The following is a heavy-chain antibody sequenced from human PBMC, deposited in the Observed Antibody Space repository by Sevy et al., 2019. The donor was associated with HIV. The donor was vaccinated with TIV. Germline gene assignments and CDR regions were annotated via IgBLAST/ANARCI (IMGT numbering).Heavy chain of an antibody. CDR2: IRSKTYGGTT. CDR1: GFTFGEYA. D-gene: IGHD6-19*01. Sequence: GGSLRLSCTASGFTFGEYAMSWFRQAPGKGLEWVGFIRSKTYGGTTEYAASVKGRFTISRDDPKSIAYLQMNSLKTEDTAMYYCSREGSEGSVAQPDAFDIWGQGTMVTVSS. V-gene: IGHV3-49*03. J-gene: IGHJ3*02. CDR3: SREGSEGSVAQPDAFDI.